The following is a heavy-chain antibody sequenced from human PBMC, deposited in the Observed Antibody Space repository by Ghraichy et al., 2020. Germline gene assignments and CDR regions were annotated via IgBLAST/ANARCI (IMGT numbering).Heavy chain of an antibody. D-gene: IGHD2-2*02. V-gene: IGHV3-48*02. J-gene: IGHJ2*01. CDR3: ARVYSDIVVVPAAIETAIVEYFDL. CDR1: GFTFSSYS. Sequence: GGSQRLSCAASGFTFSSYSMNWVRQAPGKGLEWVLYISSSSSTIYYADSVKGRFTISRDNAKNSLYLQMNSLRDEDTAVYYCARVYSDIVVVPAAIETAIVEYFDLWGRGTLVTVSS. CDR2: ISSSSSTI.